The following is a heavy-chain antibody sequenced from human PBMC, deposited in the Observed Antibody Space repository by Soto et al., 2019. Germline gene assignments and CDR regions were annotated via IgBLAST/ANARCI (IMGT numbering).Heavy chain of an antibody. V-gene: IGHV3-49*03. D-gene: IGHD7-27*01. CDR3: SRLPPYNWGAPLDF. J-gene: IGHJ4*02. Sequence: GGSLRLSCITSGFTFGDYAMIWFRQAPGKGLEWVSFITSKRYGGKTEYAASVKGRFTISRDDSKSVAYLQMNSLRTDDTAVYYCSRLPPYNWGAPLDFWGQGTLVTVSS. CDR2: ITSKRYGGKT. CDR1: GFTFGDYA.